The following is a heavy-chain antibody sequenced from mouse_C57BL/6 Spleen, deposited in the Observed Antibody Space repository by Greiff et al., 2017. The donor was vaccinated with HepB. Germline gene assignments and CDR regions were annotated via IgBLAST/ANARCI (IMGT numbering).Heavy chain of an antibody. CDR3: ARGDGYYGGTMDY. J-gene: IGHJ4*01. D-gene: IGHD2-3*01. V-gene: IGHV14-2*01. CDR1: GFNIKDYY. CDR2: IDPEDGET. Sequence: DVKLQESGAELVKPGASVKLSCTASGFNIKDYYMHWVKQRTEQGLEWIGRIDPEDGETKYVPKFQGKATITADTSSNTAYLQLSSLTSEDTAVYYCARGDGYYGGTMDYWGQGTSVTVSS.